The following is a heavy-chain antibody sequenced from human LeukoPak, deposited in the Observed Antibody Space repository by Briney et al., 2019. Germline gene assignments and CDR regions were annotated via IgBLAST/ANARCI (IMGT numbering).Heavy chain of an antibody. V-gene: IGHV3-48*03. J-gene: IGHJ5*01. CDR3: ARDRGDIVVGTTNWSDS. Sequence: GGSLRLSCAASGFTFRSYEMNWFRQAPGKGREWVSYISSSGNTIYYADSVKDRFTIARDNVKNSLYLQMNSLRAEDTAVYYCARDRGDIVVGTTNWSDSWGQGTLVTVSS. CDR1: GFTFRSYE. CDR2: ISSSGNTI. D-gene: IGHD2-2*01.